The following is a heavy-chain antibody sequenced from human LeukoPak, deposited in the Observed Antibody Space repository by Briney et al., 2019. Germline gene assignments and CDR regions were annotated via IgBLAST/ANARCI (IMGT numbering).Heavy chain of an antibody. CDR3: ARWRGSTSERSDY. D-gene: IGHD2-2*01. CDR2: IKQDGSAK. J-gene: IGHJ4*02. Sequence: GGSLGLSCTASGFTFSDYWMTWVRRAPGKGLEWVANIKQDGSAKYYVDSVKGRFTISRDNAKNSLYLQMDSLRVEDTATYYYARWRGSTSERSDYWGQGTLVTVSS. CDR1: GFTFSDYW. V-gene: IGHV3-7*01.